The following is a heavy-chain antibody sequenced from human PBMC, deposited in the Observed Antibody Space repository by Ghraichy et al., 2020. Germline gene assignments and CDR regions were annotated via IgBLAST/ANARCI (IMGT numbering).Heavy chain of an antibody. D-gene: IGHD6-13*01. V-gene: IGHV3-7*03. CDR3: ARGTAGTRYYYYYYMDV. CDR1: GFTFSSYW. CDR2: IKQDGSEK. J-gene: IGHJ6*03. Sequence: GDSLNISCAASGFTFSSYWMSWVRQAPGKGLEWVANIKQDGSEKYYVDSVKGRFTISRDNAKNSLYLQMNSLRAEDTAVYYCARGTAGTRYYYYYYMDVWGKGTTVTVSS.